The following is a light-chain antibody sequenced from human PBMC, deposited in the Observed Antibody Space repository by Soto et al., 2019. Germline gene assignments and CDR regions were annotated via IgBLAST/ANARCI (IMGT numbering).Light chain of an antibody. Sequence: DIQMTQSPSSLSASVGDRVTITCQASQNIGDYLNWYQQKPGEDRKLLIHDASILKIGVSSRFRRTRCGTQFTFRINCLLPQDPGKFYFLQYGDLPRTVGRGTKLEI. CDR3: LQYGDLPRT. CDR1: QNIGDY. J-gene: IGKJ2*01. CDR2: DAS. V-gene: IGKV1-33*01.